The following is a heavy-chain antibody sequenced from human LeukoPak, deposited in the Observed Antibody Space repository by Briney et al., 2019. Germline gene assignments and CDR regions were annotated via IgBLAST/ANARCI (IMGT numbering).Heavy chain of an antibody. CDR2: ISAYNGNT. J-gene: IGHJ5*02. CDR1: GYTFTSYG. D-gene: IGHD6-6*01. Sequence: ASVKVSCKASGYTFTSYGISWVRQAPGQGLEWMGWISAYNGNTNYAQKLQGRVTMTRNTSISTAYMELSSLRSEDTAVYYCARAGGDSSSSLLCWFDPWGQGTLVTVSS. V-gene: IGHV1-18*01. CDR3: ARAGGDSSSSLLCWFDP.